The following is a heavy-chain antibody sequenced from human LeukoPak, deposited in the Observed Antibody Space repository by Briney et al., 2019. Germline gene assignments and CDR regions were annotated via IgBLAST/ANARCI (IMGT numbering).Heavy chain of an antibody. D-gene: IGHD3-10*01. CDR3: ARLHGSGSPVDTSYYYYYGMDV. CDR2: IYYSGST. Sequence: SETLSLTCTVSGGSISSYYWGWIRQPPGKGLEWIGYIYYSGSTNYNPSLKSRVTISVDTSKNQFSLKLSSVTAADTAVYYCARLHGSGSPVDTSYYYYYGMDVWGQGTTVTVSS. J-gene: IGHJ6*02. CDR1: GGSISSYY. V-gene: IGHV4-59*08.